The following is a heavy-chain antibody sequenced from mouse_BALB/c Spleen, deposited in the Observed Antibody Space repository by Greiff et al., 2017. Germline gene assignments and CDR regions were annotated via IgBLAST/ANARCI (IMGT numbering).Heavy chain of an antibody. CDR3: APDSSGPMDY. J-gene: IGHJ4*01. CDR2: IDPANGNT. D-gene: IGHD3-2*01. Sequence: VQLKQSGAELVRPGALVKLSCKASGFNIKDTYMHWVKQRPEQGLEWIGRIDPANGNTKYDPKFQGKATITADTSSNTAYLQLSSLTSEDTAVYYCAPDSSGPMDYWGQGTSVTVSS. V-gene: IGHV14-3*02. CDR1: GFNIKDTY.